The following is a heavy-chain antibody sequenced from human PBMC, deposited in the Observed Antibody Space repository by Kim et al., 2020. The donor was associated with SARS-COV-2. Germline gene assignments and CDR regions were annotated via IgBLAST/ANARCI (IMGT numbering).Heavy chain of an antibody. D-gene: IGHD1-26*01. Sequence: SVKVSCKASGGTFSSYAISWVRQAPGQGLEWMGGIIPIFGTANYAQKFQGRVTITADESTSTAYMELSSLRSEDTAVYYCAGPAGARVGATSHFDYWGQGTLVTVSS. J-gene: IGHJ4*02. CDR3: AGPAGARVGATSHFDY. V-gene: IGHV1-69*13. CDR1: GGTFSSYA. CDR2: IIPIFGTA.